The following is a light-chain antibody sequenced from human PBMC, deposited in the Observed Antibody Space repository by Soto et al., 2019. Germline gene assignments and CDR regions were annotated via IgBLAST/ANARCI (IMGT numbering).Light chain of an antibody. CDR2: GAS. CDR1: QSISSY. CDR3: QQLNNYPLT. Sequence: DIQMTQSPSSLSACVGDRVRITCRASQSISSYLNWYQQKPGKAPKLLIYGASILQSGVPSRFSGSGSGTDFTLTINSLQPEDFATYYCQQLNNYPLTFGGGTKVDI. J-gene: IGKJ4*01. V-gene: IGKV1-39*01.